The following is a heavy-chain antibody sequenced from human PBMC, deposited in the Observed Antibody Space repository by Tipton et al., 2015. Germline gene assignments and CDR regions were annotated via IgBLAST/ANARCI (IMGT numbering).Heavy chain of an antibody. Sequence: RSLRLSCAASGFTFDDYAMYWVRRAPGKGLEWVSTINWNSRSIDYADSVKGRFTISRDNAKNSLYLQMNSLRAEDTALYYCANGRIYGEIDYWGQGTLVTVSS. CDR3: ANGRIYGEIDY. CDR1: GFTFDDYA. D-gene: IGHD4-17*01. J-gene: IGHJ4*02. V-gene: IGHV3-9*01. CDR2: INWNSRSI.